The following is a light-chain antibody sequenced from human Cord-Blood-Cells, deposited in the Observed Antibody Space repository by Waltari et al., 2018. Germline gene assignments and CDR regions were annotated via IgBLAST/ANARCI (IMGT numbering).Light chain of an antibody. CDR1: SSDVGGYNY. Sequence: QSALTQPASVSGSPGQSITISCTGTSSDVGGYNYVSSYQQHPGKAPNLMIYEVSTRPSGVSNRFSGSKSGNTASLTISGLQAEDEADYYCSSYTSSSTFVVFGGGTKLTVL. J-gene: IGLJ2*01. V-gene: IGLV2-14*01. CDR2: EVS. CDR3: SSYTSSSTFVV.